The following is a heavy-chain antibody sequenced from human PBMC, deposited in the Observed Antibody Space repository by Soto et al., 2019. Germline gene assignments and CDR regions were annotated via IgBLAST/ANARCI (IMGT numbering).Heavy chain of an antibody. CDR1: GFTFSSYE. J-gene: IGHJ6*02. CDR2: ISSSGSTI. D-gene: IGHD3-3*01. V-gene: IGHV3-48*03. CDR3: ARVIGGQIFGVTPTGYYGMDV. Sequence: EVQLVESGGGLVQPGGSLRLSCAASGFTFSSYEMNWVRQAPGKGLEWVSYISSSGSTIYYADSVKGRFTISRDNAKNSLYLQMNSLRAEDTAVYYCARVIGGQIFGVTPTGYYGMDVWGQGTTVTVSS.